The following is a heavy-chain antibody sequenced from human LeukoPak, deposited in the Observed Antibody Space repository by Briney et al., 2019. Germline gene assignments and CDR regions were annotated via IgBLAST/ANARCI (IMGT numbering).Heavy chain of an antibody. CDR2: ISGDGGST. J-gene: IGHJ4*02. V-gene: IGHV3-43*02. CDR3: AKEPYDFWSGPHLYYFDY. Sequence: GGSLRLSCAASGFTFDDCAMHWVRQAPGKGLEWVSLISGDGGSTYYADSVKGRFTISRDNSKNSLYLQMNSLRTEDTALYYCAKEPYDFWSGPHLYYFDYWGQGTLVTVSS. CDR1: GFTFDDCA. D-gene: IGHD3-3*01.